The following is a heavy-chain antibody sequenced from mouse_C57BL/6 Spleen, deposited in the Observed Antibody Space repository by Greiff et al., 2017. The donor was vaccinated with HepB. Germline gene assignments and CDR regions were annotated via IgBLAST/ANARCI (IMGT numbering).Heavy chain of an antibody. CDR2: ISSGSSTI. V-gene: IGHV5-17*01. CDR1: GFTFSDYG. J-gene: IGHJ4*01. Sequence: EVKVVESGGGLVKPGGSLKLSCAASGFTFSDYGMHWVRQAPEKGLEWVAYISSGSSTIYYADTVKGRFTISRDNATNTLFLQMTSLRSEDTAMYYCARPDGYYLYAMDYWGQGTSVTVSS. D-gene: IGHD2-3*01. CDR3: ARPDGYYLYAMDY.